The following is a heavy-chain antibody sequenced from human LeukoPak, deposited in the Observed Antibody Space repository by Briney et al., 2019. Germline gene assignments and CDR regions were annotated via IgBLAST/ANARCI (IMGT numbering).Heavy chain of an antibody. D-gene: IGHD3/OR15-3a*01. J-gene: IGHJ2*01. V-gene: IGHV4-59*08. Sequence: SETLSLTCTVSGGSISSYYWSWIRQPPGKGLEWIGYIYYSGSTNYNPSLKSRVTISVDTSKNQFSLKLSSVTAADTAVYYCARLDGAQAGWYFDLWGRGTLVTVSS. CDR3: ARLDGAQAGWYFDL. CDR2: IYYSGST. CDR1: GGSISSYY.